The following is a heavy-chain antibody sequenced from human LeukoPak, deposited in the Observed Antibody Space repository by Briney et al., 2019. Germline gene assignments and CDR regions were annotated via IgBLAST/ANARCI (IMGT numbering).Heavy chain of an antibody. J-gene: IGHJ4*02. CDR1: GYTFTTYD. Sequence: ASVKLSCKASGYTFTTYDINWVRQATGQGLEWMGWMNPNSGNTGYAQKLQGRVTMTRDTSTSTAYMELSSLRSEDTAVYYCARSAVAGEFDYWGQGTLVTVSS. CDR2: MNPNSGNT. D-gene: IGHD6-19*01. V-gene: IGHV1-8*01. CDR3: ARSAVAGEFDY.